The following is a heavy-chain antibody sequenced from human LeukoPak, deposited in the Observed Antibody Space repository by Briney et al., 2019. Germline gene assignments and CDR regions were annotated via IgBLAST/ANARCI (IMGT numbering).Heavy chain of an antibody. J-gene: IGHJ5*02. Sequence: SETLSLTCTVSGGSISSGGYYWSWTRQPPGKGLEWIGYIYHSGSTYYNPSLKSRVTISVDRSKNQFSLKLSSVTAADTAVYYCARGNHYYGSGRPSGGFDPWGQGTLVTVSS. V-gene: IGHV4-30-2*01. CDR1: GGSISSGGYY. CDR3: ARGNHYYGSGRPSGGFDP. D-gene: IGHD3-10*01. CDR2: IYHSGST.